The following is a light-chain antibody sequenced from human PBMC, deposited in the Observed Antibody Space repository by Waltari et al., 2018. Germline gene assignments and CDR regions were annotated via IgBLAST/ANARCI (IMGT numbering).Light chain of an antibody. Sequence: SYVLTQPPSVSVAPGKTARVTCGGPNIGRKRVHWYQQRPGQAPVLVISNNSDRPSGIPERFSGSNSENTATLTISRVEAGDEADYYCQVWDHSGIDTYVFGAGTKVTVL. CDR1: NIGRKR. CDR2: NNS. CDR3: QVWDHSGIDTYV. J-gene: IGLJ1*01. V-gene: IGLV3-21*04.